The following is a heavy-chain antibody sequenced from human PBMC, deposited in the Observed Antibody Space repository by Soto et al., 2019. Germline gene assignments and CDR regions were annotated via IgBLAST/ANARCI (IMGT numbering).Heavy chain of an antibody. CDR3: TRDIPGGDYVGGY. D-gene: IGHD4-17*01. Sequence: EGQLVESGGSLVKPGGSLRLSCAASGFTFSSYSLNWVRQAPGKGLEWLSSITSTSSYIYYADSVRGRFTISRDNAKNSLFLQMNSLRAEDTAVYYCTRDIPGGDYVGGYWGQGTLVTVSS. V-gene: IGHV3-21*06. J-gene: IGHJ4*02. CDR1: GFTFSSYS. CDR2: ITSTSSYI.